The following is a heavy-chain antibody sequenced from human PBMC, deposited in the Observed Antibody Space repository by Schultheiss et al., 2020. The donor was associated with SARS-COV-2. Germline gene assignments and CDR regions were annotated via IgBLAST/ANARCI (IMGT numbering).Heavy chain of an antibody. CDR3: TKGKQPSVT. J-gene: IGHJ5*02. V-gene: IGHV3-49*04. Sequence: GGSLRLSCAASGFTFSSYAMHWVRQAPGKGLEWVGFIRSKAYGGTTEYAASVKGRFTMSRDDSKSIAYLQMNSLKSEDTAVYYCTKGKQPSVTWGQGTLVTVSS. CDR2: IRSKAYGGTT. CDR1: GFTFSSYA. D-gene: IGHD3-3*01.